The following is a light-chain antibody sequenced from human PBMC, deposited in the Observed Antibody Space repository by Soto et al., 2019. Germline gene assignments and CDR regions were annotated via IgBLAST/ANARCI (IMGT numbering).Light chain of an antibody. CDR3: QQSYSTLFT. CDR1: QTVIRY. J-gene: IGKJ3*01. Sequence: IQMTQFPSSLSASVGDRVTITCRAGQTVIRYLNWYQQKPGRAPNLLIYAVSNLQSRVPSRFSGSGSGTEFTLTISYLQPEDFATYYCQQSYSTLFTFGPATKVEIK. V-gene: IGKV1-39*01. CDR2: AVS.